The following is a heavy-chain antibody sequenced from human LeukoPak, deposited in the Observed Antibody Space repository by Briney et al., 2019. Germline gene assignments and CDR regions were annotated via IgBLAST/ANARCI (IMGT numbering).Heavy chain of an antibody. J-gene: IGHJ3*02. CDR1: GGSISSYY. CDR3: ARHDSSGWYGGTGDTVDAFDI. Sequence: PSETLSLTCTVSGGSISSYYWSWIRQPPGKGLEWIGYIYYSGSTNYNPSLKSRVTISVDTSKNQFSLKLSSVTAADTAVYYCARHDSSGWYGGTGDTVDAFDIWGQGTMVTVSS. CDR2: IYYSGST. V-gene: IGHV4-59*08. D-gene: IGHD6-19*01.